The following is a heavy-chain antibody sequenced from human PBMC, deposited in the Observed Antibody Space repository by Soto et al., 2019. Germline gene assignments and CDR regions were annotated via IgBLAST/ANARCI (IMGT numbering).Heavy chain of an antibody. V-gene: IGHV3-48*02. CDR1: GFTFSSYS. CDR3: ARGVDIVWVRGMDV. D-gene: IGHD5-12*01. CDR2: ISSSSSTI. J-gene: IGHJ6*02. Sequence: EVQLVESGGGLVQPGGSLRPSCAASGFTFSSYSMNWVRQAPGKGLEWVSYISSSSSTIYYADSVKGRFTISRDNAKNSLYLQMNSLRDEDAAVYYCARGVDIVWVRGMDVWGQGTTVTVSS.